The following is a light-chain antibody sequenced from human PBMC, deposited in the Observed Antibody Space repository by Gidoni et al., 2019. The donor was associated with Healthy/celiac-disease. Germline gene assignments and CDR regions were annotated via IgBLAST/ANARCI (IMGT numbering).Light chain of an antibody. Sequence: EIVMTQSPATLSVSPGERATLSCRASQSVSSNLAWYQQKPGPAPRLLIYGASTRATGIPAMFSGSGSGTEFTLTISSLQSEDVAVYYCQQYNNWPYTFGQGTKLEIK. V-gene: IGKV3-15*01. CDR2: GAS. CDR1: QSVSSN. CDR3: QQYNNWPYT. J-gene: IGKJ2*01.